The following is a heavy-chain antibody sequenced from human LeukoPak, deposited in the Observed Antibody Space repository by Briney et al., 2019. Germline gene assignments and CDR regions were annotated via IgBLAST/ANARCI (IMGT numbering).Heavy chain of an antibody. J-gene: IGHJ4*02. CDR3: AKVRYYYDSSGSSYYFDY. CDR1: GFTFGSYG. V-gene: IGHV3-33*06. Sequence: PGRSLRLSCAASGFTFGSYGMHWVRQAPGKGLEWVAVIWYDGSNKYYADSVKGRFTISRDNSKNTLYLQMNSLRAEDTAVYYCAKVRYYYDSSGSSYYFDYWGQGTLVTVSS. D-gene: IGHD3-22*01. CDR2: IWYDGSNK.